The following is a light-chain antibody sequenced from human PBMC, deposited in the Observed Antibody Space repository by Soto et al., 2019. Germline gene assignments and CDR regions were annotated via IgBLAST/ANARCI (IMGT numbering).Light chain of an antibody. V-gene: IGLV1-44*01. CDR1: SSNIGSNT. J-gene: IGLJ1*01. CDR3: SAWDDSLNGYV. Sequence: QSVLTQPPSASGTPGQRVTISCSGSSSNIGSNTVNWYQQLPGTAPQHPIYSYNQRPSGVPDRFSGSKSVTSASLAISGLQSEDEEDYYCSAWDDSLNGYVFGTGTKLTVL. CDR2: SYN.